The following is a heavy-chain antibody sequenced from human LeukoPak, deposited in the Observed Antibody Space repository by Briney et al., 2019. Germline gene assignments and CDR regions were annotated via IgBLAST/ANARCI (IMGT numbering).Heavy chain of an antibody. D-gene: IGHD6-19*01. CDR3: ARVLSSGWEDDY. CDR1: GYTFTSYG. Sequence: ASVKVSCTASGYTFTSYGISWVRQAPGQGLEWMGWISAYNGNTNYAQKLQGRVTMTTDTSTSTAYMELRSLRSDDTAVYYCARVLSSGWEDDYWGQGTLVTVSS. CDR2: ISAYNGNT. V-gene: IGHV1-18*01. J-gene: IGHJ4*02.